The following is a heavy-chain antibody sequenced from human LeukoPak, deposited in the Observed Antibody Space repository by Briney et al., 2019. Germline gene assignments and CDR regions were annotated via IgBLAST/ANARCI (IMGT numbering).Heavy chain of an antibody. Sequence: PGGSLRLSCAASGFIFSTHSMFWVRQAPGKGLEWVAVISYDGSNKNYADSVKGRFTISRDNSKNTLYLRMDSLRTDDTAMYYCARAPWGVGATPPYWGQGTLVTVSS. CDR1: GFIFSTHS. CDR2: ISYDGSNK. J-gene: IGHJ4*02. V-gene: IGHV3-30-3*01. D-gene: IGHD1-26*01. CDR3: ARAPWGVGATPPY.